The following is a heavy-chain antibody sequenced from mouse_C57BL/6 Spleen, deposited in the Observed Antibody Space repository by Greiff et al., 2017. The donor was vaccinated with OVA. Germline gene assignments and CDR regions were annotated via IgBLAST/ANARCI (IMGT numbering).Heavy chain of an antibody. CDR3: TRSSSFAY. J-gene: IGHJ3*01. V-gene: IGHV14-4*01. Sequence: VQLQQSGAELVRPGASVKLSCTASGFNINDDYMHWVKQRPEQGLEWIGWIDPENGDTEYASKFQGKATITADTSSNTAYLQLSSLTSEDTAVYYCTRSSSFAYWGQGTLVTVSA. D-gene: IGHD1-1*01. CDR1: GFNINDDY. CDR2: IDPENGDT.